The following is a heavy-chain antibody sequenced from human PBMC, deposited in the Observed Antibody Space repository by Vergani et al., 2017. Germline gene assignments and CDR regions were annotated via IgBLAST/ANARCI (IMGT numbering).Heavy chain of an antibody. CDR3: ARTGDYVGYYYYYMDV. D-gene: IGHD4-17*01. CDR2: NYYSGIT. CDR1: GDSISRYY. Sequence: QVQLQESGPGLVKPSETLSLTCTVSGDSISRYYWTWIRTPPGKGLEWIGCNYYSGITKYNPSLKSRLTISADTSKNQFSLRLSSVTAADTAVYYCARTGDYVGYYYYYMDVWGIGTTVTVSS. V-gene: IGHV4-59*01. J-gene: IGHJ6*03.